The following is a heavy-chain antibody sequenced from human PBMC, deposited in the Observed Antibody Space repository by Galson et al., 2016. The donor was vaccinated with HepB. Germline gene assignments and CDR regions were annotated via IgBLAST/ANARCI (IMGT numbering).Heavy chain of an antibody. D-gene: IGHD3-3*01. Sequence: SVKVSCKASGDTFSSHAISWVRQAPGQGLEWMGGIIPIFGAANYAQRFQGRVTITADESTNKAYMELRSLRFEDRAVYYGAIDGPPLEEWSMVYWGQGTLVTVSS. CDR3: AIDGPPLEEWSMVY. V-gene: IGHV1-69*13. J-gene: IGHJ4*02. CDR2: IIPIFGAA. CDR1: GDTFSSHA.